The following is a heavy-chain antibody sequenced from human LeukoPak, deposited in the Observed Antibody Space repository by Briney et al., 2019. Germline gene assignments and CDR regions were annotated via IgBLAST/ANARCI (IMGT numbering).Heavy chain of an antibody. V-gene: IGHV4-59*01. Sequence: SETLSLTCTVSGGSISTYYWSWIRQPPGEGLEWIGYFYYSGITNYNPSLKSRVTISVDTSTNQFSLKLSSVTAADTAVYYCARGRGVVTSFDIWGQGTMVTVSS. CDR1: GGSISTYY. CDR2: FYYSGIT. D-gene: IGHD4-23*01. CDR3: ARGRGVVTSFDI. J-gene: IGHJ3*02.